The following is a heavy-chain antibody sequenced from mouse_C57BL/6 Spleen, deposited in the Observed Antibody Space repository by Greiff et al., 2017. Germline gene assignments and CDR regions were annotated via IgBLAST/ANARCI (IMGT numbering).Heavy chain of an antibody. CDR1: GYTFTGYW. Sequence: VQLQQSGAELMKPGASVKLSCKATGYTFTGYWIEWVKQRPGHGLEWIGEILPGSGSTNYNEKCKGKATFTADTSSNTAYMQLSSLTAEDFDIYDRARLEEEPRSWFAYWGQGTLVTVSA. V-gene: IGHV1-9*01. CDR2: ILPGSGST. J-gene: IGHJ3*01. CDR3: ARLEEEPRSWFAY.